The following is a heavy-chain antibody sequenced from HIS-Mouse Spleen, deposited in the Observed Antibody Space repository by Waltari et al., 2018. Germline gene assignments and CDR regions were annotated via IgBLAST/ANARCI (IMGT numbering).Heavy chain of an antibody. J-gene: IGHJ4*02. CDR2: INHSGST. CDR3: ARGGPSIAVAGLDY. CDR1: GGSFSGYY. D-gene: IGHD6-19*01. V-gene: IGHV4-34*01. Sequence: QVQLQQWGAGLLKPSETLSLTCAVYGGSFSGYYWSWIRQPPGKGLEWIGEINHSGSTNSNPALKSRGTISGDTSKNQFSLKLSSVTAADTAVYYCARGGPSIAVAGLDYWGQGTLVTVSS.